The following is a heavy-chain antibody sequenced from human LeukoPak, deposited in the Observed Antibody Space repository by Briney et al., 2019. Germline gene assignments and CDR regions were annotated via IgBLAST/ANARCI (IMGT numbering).Heavy chain of an antibody. CDR1: GGSISSGGYY. D-gene: IGHD1-26*01. J-gene: IGHJ4*02. V-gene: IGHV4-31*03. CDR3: ARVATDPVDYLRELRGVDY. CDR2: IYYSGST. Sequence: SQTLSLTCTVSGGSISSGGYYWSWIRQHPGKGLEWIGYIYYSGSTYYNPSLKSRVTISVDTSKNQFSLKLSSVTAADTAVYYCARVATDPVDYLRELRGVDYWGQGTLVTVSS.